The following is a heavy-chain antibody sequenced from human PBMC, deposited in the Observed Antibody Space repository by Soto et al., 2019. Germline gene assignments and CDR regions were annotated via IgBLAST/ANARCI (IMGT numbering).Heavy chain of an antibody. Sequence: AETLSLTCTVSGGSISSSSYYWGWIRQPPGKGLEWIGSIYYSGSTYYTPSLKSRVTISVDTSKNQFSLKLSSVTAADTAVYYCARQGYGSGSHLNSWGQGTLVTVSS. J-gene: IGHJ4*02. CDR3: ARQGYGSGSHLNS. V-gene: IGHV4-39*01. CDR2: IYYSGST. D-gene: IGHD3-10*01. CDR1: GGSISSSSYY.